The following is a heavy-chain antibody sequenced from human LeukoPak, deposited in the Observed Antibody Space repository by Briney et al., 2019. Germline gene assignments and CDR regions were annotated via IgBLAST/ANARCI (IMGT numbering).Heavy chain of an antibody. J-gene: IGHJ4*02. Sequence: PGGSLRLSCAASGFTFRSYCMHWVRQAPGKGLEGVAFIRYEGSNKYYADSVKGRFTISRDNSKNTLYLQMNSLRAEDTAVYYCAKSLSGSYIDYWGQGTLVTVSS. V-gene: IGHV3-30*02. CDR1: GFTFRSYC. D-gene: IGHD1-26*01. CDR2: IRYEGSNK. CDR3: AKSLSGSYIDY.